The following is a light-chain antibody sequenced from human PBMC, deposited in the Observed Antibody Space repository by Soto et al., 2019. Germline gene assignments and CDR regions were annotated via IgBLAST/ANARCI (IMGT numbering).Light chain of an antibody. V-gene: IGKV3-15*01. CDR3: QPYNNWPRT. J-gene: IGKJ4*01. CDR2: GAS. CDR1: RSINSN. Sequence: DIVMTQSPVTLSVSPGERITLSCRASRSINSNLAWYQQKPGQAPRLLFYGASVRATGIPDRFTGSGSGTDFTLTITRLQSEDFAVYYCQPYNNWPRTFGGGTKVDIK.